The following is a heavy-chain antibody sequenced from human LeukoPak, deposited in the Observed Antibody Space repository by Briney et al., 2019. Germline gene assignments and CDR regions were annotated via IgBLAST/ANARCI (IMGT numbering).Heavy chain of an antibody. D-gene: IGHD3-22*01. Sequence: ASVKVSCKASGYTFTGYYMHWVRQAPGQGLEGMGWINPNSGGTNYAQKFQGRVTMTRDTSISTAYMELSRLRSDDTAVYYCARDRSYYYDSSGYYSPDYWGQGTLVTVSS. CDR1: GYTFTGYY. V-gene: IGHV1-2*02. CDR3: ARDRSYYYDSSGYYSPDY. J-gene: IGHJ4*02. CDR2: INPNSGGT.